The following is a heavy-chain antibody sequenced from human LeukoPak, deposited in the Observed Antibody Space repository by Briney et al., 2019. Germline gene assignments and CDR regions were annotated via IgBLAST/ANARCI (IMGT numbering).Heavy chain of an antibody. V-gene: IGHV3-53*01. CDR2: IYSDNT. CDR1: GFTVSSNS. D-gene: IGHD4/OR15-4a*01. J-gene: IGHJ4*02. CDR3: ARRAGAYSHPSDY. Sequence: GGSLRLSCTVSGFTVSSNSMSWVRQAPGKGLEWVSFIYSDNTHYSDSVKGRFTISRDNSKNTLYLQMNSLRAEDKAVYYCARRAGAYSHPSDYWGQGTLVTVSS.